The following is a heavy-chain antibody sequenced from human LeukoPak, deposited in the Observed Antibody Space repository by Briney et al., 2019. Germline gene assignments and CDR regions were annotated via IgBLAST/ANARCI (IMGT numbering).Heavy chain of an antibody. CDR1: GFTFSSYS. CDR3: ARDWDYYDGSGVQYYFDY. D-gene: IGHD3-22*01. Sequence: GGSLRLSCAASGFTFSSYSMNWVRQAPGKGLEWVSSISSSSSYIYYAESVKGRFTISRDNAKNSLYLQLNSLRAGDTAVYYCARDWDYYDGSGVQYYFDYWGQGTLVTVSS. CDR2: ISSSSSYI. J-gene: IGHJ4*02. V-gene: IGHV3-21*01.